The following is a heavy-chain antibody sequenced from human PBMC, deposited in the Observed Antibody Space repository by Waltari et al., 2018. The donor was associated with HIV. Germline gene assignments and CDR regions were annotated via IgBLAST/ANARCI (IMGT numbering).Heavy chain of an antibody. CDR3: ARSLQSVPPMVRELWYFDL. D-gene: IGHD3-10*01. J-gene: IGHJ2*01. V-gene: IGHV1-46*01. CDR1: GYTFTSYY. Sequence: QVQLVQSGAEVKKPGASVKVSCKASGYTFTSYYMHWVRQAPGQGLEWMGIINPSGGSTSYAQKFQGRVTMTRDTSTSTVYMELSSLRSEDTAVYYCARSLQSVPPMVRELWYFDLWGRGTLVTVSS. CDR2: INPSGGST.